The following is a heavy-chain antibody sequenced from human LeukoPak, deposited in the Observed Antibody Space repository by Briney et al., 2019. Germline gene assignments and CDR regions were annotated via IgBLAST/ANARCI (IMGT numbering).Heavy chain of an antibody. CDR3: ARGVVAALYYYCYYMDV. Sequence: GTLRLSCAASGFTFSSYGMSWVRQAPGKGLEWIGEINHRGSTNYNPSLKSRVTISVDTSKNQFSLKLSSVTAADTAVYYCARGVVAALYYYCYYMDVWGKGTTVTVSS. V-gene: IGHV4-34*01. J-gene: IGHJ6*03. CDR2: INHRGST. CDR1: GFTFSSYG. D-gene: IGHD6-19*01.